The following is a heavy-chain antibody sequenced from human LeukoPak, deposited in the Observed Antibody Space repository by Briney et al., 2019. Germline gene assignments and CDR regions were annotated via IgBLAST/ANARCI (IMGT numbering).Heavy chain of an antibody. CDR2: INDDGRTT. V-gene: IGHV3-74*01. CDR3: ARGPAANSGNYYVGDY. J-gene: IGHJ4*02. D-gene: IGHD1-26*01. Sequence: PGGSLRLSCAASGFTFSRSWMHWVRQAPGKGLVWVSRINDDGRTTNYADSVKGRFTISRDNAKNTLYLQMNSLRAEDTGVYYCARGPAANSGNYYVGDYWGQGTLVTVSS. CDR1: GFTFSRSW.